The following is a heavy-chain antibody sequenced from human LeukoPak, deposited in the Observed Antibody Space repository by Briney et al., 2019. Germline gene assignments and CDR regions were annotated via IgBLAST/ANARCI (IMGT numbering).Heavy chain of an antibody. D-gene: IGHD3-10*01. CDR1: GGSISSGSYY. CDR2: IYTSGST. V-gene: IGHV4-61*02. Sequence: SQTLSLTCTASGGSISSGSYYWSWIRQPAGKGLEWIGRIYTSGSTNYNPSLKSRVTISVDTSKNQFSLKLSSVTAADTAVYYCARDPGVTGVSQHWHFDLWGRGTLVTVSS. CDR3: ARDPGVTGVSQHWHFDL. J-gene: IGHJ2*01.